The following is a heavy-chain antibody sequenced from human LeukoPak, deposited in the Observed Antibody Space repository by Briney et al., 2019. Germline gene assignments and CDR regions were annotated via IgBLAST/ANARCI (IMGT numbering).Heavy chain of an antibody. J-gene: IGHJ4*02. CDR3: AKELGNSGWYGGIDY. D-gene: IGHD6-19*01. V-gene: IGHV3-23*01. CDR1: GFTFSSYA. CDR2: ISGSGGST. Sequence: GGSLRLSCAASGFTFSSYAMSWVRQAPGKGLEWVPAISGSGGSTYYADSVKGRFTISSDNSKNTLYLQMNSLRAEDTAVYYCAKELGNSGWYGGIDYWGQGTLVTGSS.